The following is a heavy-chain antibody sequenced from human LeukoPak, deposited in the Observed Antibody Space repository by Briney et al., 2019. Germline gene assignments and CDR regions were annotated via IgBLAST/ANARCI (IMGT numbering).Heavy chain of an antibody. CDR3: ARDLRDSSGSNY. Sequence: SGGSLRLSCAASGFTFSSYSMNWVRQAPGKGLEWVSSISSSSSYIYYADSVKGRFTISRDNAKNSLYLQMNSLRAEDTAVYYCARDLRDSSGSNYWGQGTLVTVSS. D-gene: IGHD3-22*01. V-gene: IGHV3-21*01. J-gene: IGHJ4*02. CDR2: ISSSSSYI. CDR1: GFTFSSYS.